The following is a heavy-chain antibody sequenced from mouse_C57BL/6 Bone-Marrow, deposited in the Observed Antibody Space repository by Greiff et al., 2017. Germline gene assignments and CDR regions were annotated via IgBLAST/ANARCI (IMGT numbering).Heavy chain of an antibody. Sequence: VQLQESGAELAKPGASVKLSCKASGYTFTSYWMHWVNQRPGQGLEWIGYINPSSGYTKYNQKFKDKATLTADKSSSTAYMQLSSLTYEDSAVYYCASLILLRLYFDYWGQGTTLTVSS. CDR2: INPSSGYT. V-gene: IGHV1-7*01. CDR3: ASLILLRLYFDY. CDR1: GYTFTSYW. J-gene: IGHJ2*01. D-gene: IGHD1-1*01.